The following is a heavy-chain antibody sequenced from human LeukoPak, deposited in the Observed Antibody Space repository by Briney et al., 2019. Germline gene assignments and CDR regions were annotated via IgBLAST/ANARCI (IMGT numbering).Heavy chain of an antibody. Sequence: ASVKVSCKASGGTFSSYAISWVRQAPGQGLEWMGIINPSGGSTSYAQKFQGRVTMTGDTSTSTVYMELSSLRSEDTAVYYCARATIYYYGSGSYNLWGQGTLVTVFS. D-gene: IGHD3-10*01. V-gene: IGHV1-46*01. CDR2: INPSGGST. CDR1: GGTFSSYA. CDR3: ARATIYYYGSGSYNL. J-gene: IGHJ5*02.